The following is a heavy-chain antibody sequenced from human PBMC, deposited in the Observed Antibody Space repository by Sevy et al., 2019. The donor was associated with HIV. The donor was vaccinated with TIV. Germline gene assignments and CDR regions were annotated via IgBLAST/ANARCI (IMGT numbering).Heavy chain of an antibody. V-gene: IGHV3-73*01. CDR3: TRPGYYYDSSGYPVYFDY. J-gene: IGHJ4*02. Sequence: GGSLRLSCAASGFTFSGSAMHWVRQASGKGLEWVGRIRSKANSYATAYAASVKGRFIISRDDSKNTAYLQMNSLKTDDTAVYYCTRPGYYYDSSGYPVYFDYWGQGTLVTVSS. D-gene: IGHD3-22*01. CDR2: IRSKANSYAT. CDR1: GFTFSGSA.